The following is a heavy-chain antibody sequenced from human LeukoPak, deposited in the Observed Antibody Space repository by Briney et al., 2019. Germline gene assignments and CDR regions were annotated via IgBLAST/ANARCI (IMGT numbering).Heavy chain of an antibody. Sequence: PGGSLRLSCAASGFTFSTYTMNWVRQAPGKGLEWVSSASGSSDYLHYADSVKGRFTISRDNSKSSLYLQMNSLRVEDTAVYYCIEGWTTGRAWGQGTLVTVSS. CDR3: IEGWTTGRA. V-gene: IGHV3-21*01. J-gene: IGHJ5*02. CDR1: GFTFSTYT. CDR2: ASGSSDYL. D-gene: IGHD3-9*01.